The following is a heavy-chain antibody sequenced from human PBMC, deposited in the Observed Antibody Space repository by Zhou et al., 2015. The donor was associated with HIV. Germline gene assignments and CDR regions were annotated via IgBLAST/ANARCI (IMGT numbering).Heavy chain of an antibody. V-gene: IGHV1-69*01. CDR2: IIPTFGGA. D-gene: IGHD3-10*01. J-gene: IGHJ6*01. CDR1: GGTFSSYA. CDR3: ARRTKLLVGFGGVGTITLVDV. Sequence: QVQLVQSGAEVKKPGSSVKVSCKASGGTFSSYAISWVRQAPGQGLEWMGGIIPTFGGADYAQKLHGRVTITADESTRTAYMELSSLRSDDTAVYYCARRTKLLVGFGGVGTITLVDV.